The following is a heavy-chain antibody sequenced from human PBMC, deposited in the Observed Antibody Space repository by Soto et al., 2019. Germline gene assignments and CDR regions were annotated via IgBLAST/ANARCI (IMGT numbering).Heavy chain of an antibody. D-gene: IGHD3-10*01. CDR1: GGSFSGYY. Sequence: KPSETLSLTCAVYGGSFSGYYWSWIRQPPGKGLEWIGEINHSGSTNYNPSLKSRVTISVDTSKNQFSLKLSSVTAADTAVYYCALRPYGSGSYGLWDQLDYWGQGTLVTVSS. CDR3: ALRPYGSGSYGLWDQLDY. J-gene: IGHJ4*02. CDR2: INHSGST. V-gene: IGHV4-34*01.